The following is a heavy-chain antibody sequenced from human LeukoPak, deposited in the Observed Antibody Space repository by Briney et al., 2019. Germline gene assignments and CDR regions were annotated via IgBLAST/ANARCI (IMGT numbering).Heavy chain of an antibody. D-gene: IGHD3-22*01. V-gene: IGHV3-53*01. CDR1: GFTVDSNY. J-gene: IGHJ4*02. CDR3: ARGDDSGYYDYFDY. Sequence: GGSLRPSCAASGFTVDSNYLSWVRQAPGKGLEWVSTIYTGGNTYYAASVKGRFTIFRDFSKNTVFLHMNSLRAEDTAMYYCARGDDSGYYDYFDYWGQGALVTVSS. CDR2: IYTGGNT.